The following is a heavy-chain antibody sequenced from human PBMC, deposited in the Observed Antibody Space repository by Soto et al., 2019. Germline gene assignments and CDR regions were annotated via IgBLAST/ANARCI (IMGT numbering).Heavy chain of an antibody. V-gene: IGHV3-33*01. CDR1: GFTFSSYG. J-gene: IGHJ4*02. CDR2: LWYDGSNK. CDR3: ARDGYCSGGSCYSVPVFDY. D-gene: IGHD2-15*01. Sequence: QVQLVESGGGVVQPGRSLRLSCAASGFTFSSYGMHWVRQAPGKGLEWVAVLWYDGSNKYYADSVKGPFTISRDNSKNTLYLQMNSLRAEDTAVYYCARDGYCSGGSCYSVPVFDYWGQGTLVTVS.